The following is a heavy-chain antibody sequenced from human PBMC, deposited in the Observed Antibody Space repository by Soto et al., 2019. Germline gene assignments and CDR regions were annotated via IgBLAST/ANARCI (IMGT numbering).Heavy chain of an antibody. D-gene: IGHD3-22*01. CDR2: IWYDGTNK. V-gene: IGHV3-33*01. J-gene: IGHJ4*02. Sequence: GGSLRLPCAASGFVFSSYAIHWVRQAPGKGLEWVAVIWYDGTNKYYEDSVKGRFTISRDNSKNTLYLQMASLRAEDTAVYYCARAQSSGNYYSDYWGQGTLVTVSS. CDR3: ARAQSSGNYYSDY. CDR1: GFVFSSYA.